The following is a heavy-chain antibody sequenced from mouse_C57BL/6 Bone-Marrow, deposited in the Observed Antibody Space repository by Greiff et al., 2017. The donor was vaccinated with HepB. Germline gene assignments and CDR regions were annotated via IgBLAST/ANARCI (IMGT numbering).Heavy chain of an antibody. CDR1: GYTFTSYW. CDR2: IHPNSGST. J-gene: IGHJ3*01. V-gene: IGHV1-64*01. D-gene: IGHD2-1*01. Sequence: QVQLQQPRAELVKPGASVKLSCKASGYTFTSYWMHWVKQRPGQGLEWIGMIHPNSGSTNYNEKFKSKATLTVDKSSSTAYMQLSSLTSEDSAVYYCASYGNYGVAYWGQGTLVTVSA. CDR3: ASYGNYGVAY.